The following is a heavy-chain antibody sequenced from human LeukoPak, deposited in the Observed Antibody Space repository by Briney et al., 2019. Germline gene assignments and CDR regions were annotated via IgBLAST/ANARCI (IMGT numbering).Heavy chain of an antibody. CDR1: GYTFTYYY. CDR3: ARVDAGNYYGHDF. J-gene: IGHJ4*02. V-gene: IGHV1-2*02. CDR2: INPNSGGT. Sequence: GASVKVSCRASGYTFTYYYIHWVRQAPGQGLEWMGWINPNSGGTNYAQKFQGRVTMTRDTSISTAYMEMSRLTSDDTAVYYCARVDAGNYYGHDFWGQGTLVTVTS. D-gene: IGHD1-26*01.